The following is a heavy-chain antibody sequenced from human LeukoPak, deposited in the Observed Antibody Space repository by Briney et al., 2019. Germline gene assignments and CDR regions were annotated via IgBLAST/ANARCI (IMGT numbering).Heavy chain of an antibody. Sequence: GGSLRLSCAASGFPFRSHGLHWVRQAPGKGLEWLAFISYEGSKQHYADSVKGRFTISRDSSNNTLYLQMDSLRPEDTAIYYCAKDGRQYSGTYCGDWGQGTPVIVSA. V-gene: IGHV3-30*18. CDR3: AKDGRQYSGTYCGD. J-gene: IGHJ4*02. CDR1: GFPFRSHG. D-gene: IGHD1-26*01. CDR2: ISYEGSKQ.